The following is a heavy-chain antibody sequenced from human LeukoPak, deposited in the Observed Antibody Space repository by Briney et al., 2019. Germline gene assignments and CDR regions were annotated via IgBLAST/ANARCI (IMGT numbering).Heavy chain of an antibody. CDR1: GFTFSSYG. V-gene: IGHV3-33*01. J-gene: IGHJ6*02. CDR2: IWYDGSNK. CDR3: ARGGPYYYYYGMDV. Sequence: PGGSLRLSCAASGFTFSSYGMHWVRQAPGKGLEWVAVIWYDGSNKYYADSVRGRFTISRDNSKNTLYLQMNSLRAEDTAVYYCARGGPYYYYYGMDVWGQGTTATVSS.